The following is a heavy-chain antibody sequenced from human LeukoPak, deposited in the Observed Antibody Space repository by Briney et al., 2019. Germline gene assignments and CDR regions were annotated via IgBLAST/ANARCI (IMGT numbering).Heavy chain of an antibody. J-gene: IGHJ4*02. Sequence: GGSLRLSCAASGFTFDDYAMHWVRQAPGKGLEWVSGISWNSGSIGYADSVKGRFTISRDNAKNSLYLQMNRLRAEDTALYYCAKDIAMTTVTNTLDYWGQGTLVTVSS. D-gene: IGHD4-17*01. CDR3: AKDIAMTTVTNTLDY. V-gene: IGHV3-9*01. CDR1: GFTFDDYA. CDR2: ISWNSGSI.